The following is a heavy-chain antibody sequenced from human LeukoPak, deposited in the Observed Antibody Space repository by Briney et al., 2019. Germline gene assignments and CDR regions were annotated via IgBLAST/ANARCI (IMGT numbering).Heavy chain of an antibody. J-gene: IGHJ4*02. CDR3: AKEFWAAAALDY. Sequence: PGRSLRLSCAASGFTFDDYAMHWVRQAPGKGLEWVSGISWNSGSIGYADSVKGRFTISRDNAKNSLYLQMNSLRAEDMALYYCAKEFWAAAALDYWGQGTLVTVSS. CDR2: ISWNSGSI. D-gene: IGHD6-13*01. CDR1: GFTFDDYA. V-gene: IGHV3-9*03.